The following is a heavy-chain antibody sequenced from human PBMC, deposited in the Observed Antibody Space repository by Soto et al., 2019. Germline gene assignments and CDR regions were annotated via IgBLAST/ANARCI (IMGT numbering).Heavy chain of an antibody. Sequence: EVQLVDSGGGLVQPGGSLRLSCAASEFTFRSYWMHWVRQSPGKGLVWVSRISGEGSSTNYADSVKGRFTISRDNAKNTVYLQIGSLRAEDTAVYYCARSLPGTYGAFDLWGQGTMVTVSS. V-gene: IGHV3-74*01. CDR1: EFTFRSYW. D-gene: IGHD1-7*01. CDR2: ISGEGSST. J-gene: IGHJ3*01. CDR3: ARSLPGTYGAFDL.